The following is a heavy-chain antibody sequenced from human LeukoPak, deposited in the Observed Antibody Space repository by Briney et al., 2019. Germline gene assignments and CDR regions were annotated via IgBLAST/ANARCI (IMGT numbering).Heavy chain of an antibody. D-gene: IGHD2-8*01. CDR2: VYSGGST. CDR3: ARDPPAVLIDTYG. CDR1: GFIVTNNY. V-gene: IGHV3-66*01. J-gene: IGHJ4*02. Sequence: GGSLRLSCTASGFIVTNNYINWVRQAPGKGLEWVSLVYSGGSTYYADSVKGRFTISKDNSKNMVYLQMNSLRAEDTAMYYCARDPPAVLIDTYGWGQGTLVTVSS.